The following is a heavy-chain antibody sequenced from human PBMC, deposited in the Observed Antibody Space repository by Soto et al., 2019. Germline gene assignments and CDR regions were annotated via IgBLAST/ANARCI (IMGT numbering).Heavy chain of an antibody. Sequence: TLSLTCAITGDRVSSNSAGWSWFRQSPSRGLEWLGRTYYRSKWYYEYAVSVRGRITINPDTSKNQYSLQLNSVTPEDTAVYFCARGEQYSGRIFDYWGQGTLVTVSS. J-gene: IGHJ4*01. CDR1: GDRVSSNSAG. D-gene: IGHD1-26*01. CDR2: TYYRSKWYY. CDR3: ARGEQYSGRIFDY. V-gene: IGHV6-1*01.